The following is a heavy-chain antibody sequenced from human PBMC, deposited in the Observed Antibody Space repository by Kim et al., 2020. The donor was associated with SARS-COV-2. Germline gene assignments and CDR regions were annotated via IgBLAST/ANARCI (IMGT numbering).Heavy chain of an antibody. Sequence: SETLSLTCTVSGGSISSYYWSWIRQPPGKGLEWIGYIYYSGSTNYNPSLKSRVTISVDTSKNQFSLKLSSVTAADTAVYYCARHTNLWHPDAFDIWGQGTMVTVSS. CDR3: ARHTNLWHPDAFDI. D-gene: IGHD2-21*01. CDR2: IYYSGST. V-gene: IGHV4-59*08. CDR1: GGSISSYY. J-gene: IGHJ3*02.